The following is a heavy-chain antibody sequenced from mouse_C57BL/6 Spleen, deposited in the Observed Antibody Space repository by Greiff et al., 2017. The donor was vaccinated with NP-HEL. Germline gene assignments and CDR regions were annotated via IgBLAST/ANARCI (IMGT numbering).Heavy chain of an antibody. V-gene: IGHV1-18*01. CDR2: INPNNGGT. J-gene: IGHJ1*03. CDR3: ARGYYYGSRWYFDV. D-gene: IGHD1-1*01. Sequence: EVKLQQSGPELVKPGASVKIPCKASGYTFTDYNMDWVKQSHGKSLEWIGDINPNNGGTIYNQKFKGKATLTVDKSSSTAYMELRSLTSEDTAVYYCARGYYYGSRWYFDVWGTGTTVTVSS. CDR1: GYTFTDYN.